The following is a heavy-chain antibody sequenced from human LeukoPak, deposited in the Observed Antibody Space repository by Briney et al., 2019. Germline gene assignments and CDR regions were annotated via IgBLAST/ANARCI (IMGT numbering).Heavy chain of an antibody. D-gene: IGHD5-12*01. Sequence: SQTLSLTCTVSGGSISSGDYYWSWIRQPPGKGLEWIGYIYYGGSTYYNPSLKSRVTISVDTSKNQFSLKLSSVTAADTAVYYCARGAGYSGYDWYYYYGMDVWGKGTTVTVSS. CDR1: GGSISSGDYY. J-gene: IGHJ6*04. CDR3: ARGAGYSGYDWYYYYGMDV. CDR2: IYYGGST. V-gene: IGHV4-30-4*01.